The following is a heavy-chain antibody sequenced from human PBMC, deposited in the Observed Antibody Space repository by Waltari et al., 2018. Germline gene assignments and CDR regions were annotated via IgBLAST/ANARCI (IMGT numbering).Heavy chain of an antibody. Sequence: EVQLVESGGGLVLPGGSLRLSCAVSGFTFSSYWMNWVRQIPGKWLEVVANVNQDGCEKYYVDPVKGRFNISRDDAKNSLYLQMNSLRADDTAIYYCVRGTSTPGIDYWGQGTLVTVSS. CDR2: VNQDGCEK. J-gene: IGHJ4*02. CDR3: VRGTSTPGIDY. D-gene: IGHD1-7*01. V-gene: IGHV3-7*01. CDR1: GFTFSSYW.